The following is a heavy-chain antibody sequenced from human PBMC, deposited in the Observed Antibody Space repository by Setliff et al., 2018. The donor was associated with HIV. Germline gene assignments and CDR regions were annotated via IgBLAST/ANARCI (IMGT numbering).Heavy chain of an antibody. CDR2: ILDDGSDK. J-gene: IGHJ4*02. V-gene: IGHV3-30*04. D-gene: IGHD1-1*01. Sequence: PGGSLRLSCVASGFTFSRYSMYWVRQTPGKGLEWVAVILDDGSDKCYADSVKGRFTFSRDNSKNTLYLQMDSLRADDTAVYYCAKLMYAELWPLDIDHWGQGTLVTVS. CDR1: GFTFSRYS. CDR3: AKLMYAELWPLDIDH.